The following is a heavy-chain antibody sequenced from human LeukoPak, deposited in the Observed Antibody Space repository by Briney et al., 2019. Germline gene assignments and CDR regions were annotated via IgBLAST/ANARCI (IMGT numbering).Heavy chain of an antibody. CDR3: AKDRQDYDFWSGYGAFNY. CDR2: VTGSGSTT. V-gene: IGHV3-23*01. J-gene: IGHJ4*02. Sequence: GGSLRLSCAASGFTFSSFAMSWVRQAPGKGLQWVSSVTGSGSTTYYADSVKGRFTISRDNSKNTLYLQMNSLRAEDTAVYYCAKDRQDYDFWSGYGAFNYWGQGTLVTVSS. D-gene: IGHD3-3*01. CDR1: GFTFSSFA.